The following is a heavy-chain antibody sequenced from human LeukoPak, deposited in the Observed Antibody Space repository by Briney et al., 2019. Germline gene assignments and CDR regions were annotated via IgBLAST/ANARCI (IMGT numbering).Heavy chain of an antibody. V-gene: IGHV3-48*04. D-gene: IGHD1-14*01. Sequence: PGGSLRLSCAASGITFSSYSMSWVRQAPGKGLEWVSYINSSGSTIYYADSVKGRFTISRDNAKNSLYLQMNSLRAEDTAVYYCATFFTTADWFDPWGQGTLVTVSS. CDR2: INSSGSTI. CDR3: ATFFTTADWFDP. J-gene: IGHJ5*02. CDR1: GITFSSYS.